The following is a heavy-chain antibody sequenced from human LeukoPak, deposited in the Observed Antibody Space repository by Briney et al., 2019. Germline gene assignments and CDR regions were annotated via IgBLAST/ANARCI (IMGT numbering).Heavy chain of an antibody. Sequence: GGSLRLSCAASGFNFSSYAMSWVRQAPGKGLEWVSVISGSGGSTYYADSVKGRFTISRDNSKNTLYLQMNSLRAEDTAVYYCAKAPVTSCRGAFCYPFDYWGQGTLVTVSS. CDR1: GFNFSSYA. CDR2: ISGSGGST. CDR3: AKAPVTSCRGAFCYPFDY. J-gene: IGHJ4*02. V-gene: IGHV3-23*01. D-gene: IGHD2-15*01.